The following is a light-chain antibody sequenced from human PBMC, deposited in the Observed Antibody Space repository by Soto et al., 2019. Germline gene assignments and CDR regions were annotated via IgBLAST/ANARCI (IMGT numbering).Light chain of an antibody. Sequence: QSVLTQPPSASGTPGQRVTISCFGSSSNIGSGVVNWYQQLPGTAPKLLIYSNNQWPSGVPARFSGSKSGNTASLTVSGLQAGDEADYYCASYAGNNIRVFGTGTKVTVL. CDR3: ASYAGNNIRV. CDR2: SNN. V-gene: IGLV1-44*01. J-gene: IGLJ1*01. CDR1: SSNIGSGV.